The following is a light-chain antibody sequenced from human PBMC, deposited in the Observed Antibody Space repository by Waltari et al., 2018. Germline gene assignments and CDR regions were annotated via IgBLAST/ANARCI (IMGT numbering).Light chain of an antibody. CDR2: EAS. CDR1: QSISRN. Sequence: EIVMTQSPATLSVSPGERATLSCRASQSISRNLAWSQQKPGQAPRLLIYEASTRATAMPTRFSGSGSGTDFTLTISSLQSEDFALYYCQQYNNWPPLTFGGGTKVEIK. V-gene: IGKV3-15*01. J-gene: IGKJ4*01. CDR3: QQYNNWPPLT.